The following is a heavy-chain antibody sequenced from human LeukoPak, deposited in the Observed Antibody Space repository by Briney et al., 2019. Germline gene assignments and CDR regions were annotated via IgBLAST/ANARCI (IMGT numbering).Heavy chain of an antibody. V-gene: IGHV1-46*01. CDR1: GYTFTSYY. CDR3: ARDSEDTAMVTFRFDY. Sequence: ASVKVSCKASGYTFTSYYMHWVRQAPGQGLEWMGIINPSGGSTSYAQKFQGRVTMTRDTSTSTVYMELSSLRSEDTAVYYCARDSEDTAMVTFRFDYWGQGTLVTVSS. D-gene: IGHD5-18*01. J-gene: IGHJ4*02. CDR2: INPSGGST.